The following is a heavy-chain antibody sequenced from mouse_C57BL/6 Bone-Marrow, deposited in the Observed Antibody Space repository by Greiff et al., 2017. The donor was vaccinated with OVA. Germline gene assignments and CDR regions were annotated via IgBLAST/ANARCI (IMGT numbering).Heavy chain of an antibody. V-gene: IGHV14-4*01. Sequence: EVQLQQSGAELVRPGASVKLSCPASGFNIKDDYMHWVKERPEQGLEWIGWIDPENGDTEYASKFQGKATITADTSSKTVYLHLSSLTSEDTAVYYCTTYSAWFAYWGQGTLVTVSA. CDR1: GFNIKDDY. CDR3: TTYSAWFAY. CDR2: IDPENGDT. D-gene: IGHD2-1*01. J-gene: IGHJ3*01.